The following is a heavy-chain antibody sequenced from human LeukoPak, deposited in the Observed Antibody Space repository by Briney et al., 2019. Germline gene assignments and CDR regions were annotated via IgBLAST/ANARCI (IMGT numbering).Heavy chain of an antibody. CDR1: GYTFTSYG. Sequence: ASVKVSCKASGYTFTSYGISWVRQAPGQGLEWMGWISAYNGNTNYAQKLQGRVTMTTDTSTSTAYIELRSLRSDDTAVYYCAREVLGRSGCFFDPWGQGTLVTVSS. J-gene: IGHJ5*02. CDR3: AREVLGRSGCFFDP. CDR2: ISAYNGNT. V-gene: IGHV1-18*01. D-gene: IGHD4/OR15-4a*01.